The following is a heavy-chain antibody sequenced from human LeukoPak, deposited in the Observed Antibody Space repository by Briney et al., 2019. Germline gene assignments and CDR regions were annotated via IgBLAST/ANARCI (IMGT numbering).Heavy chain of an antibody. CDR1: GGSISSSSHY. J-gene: IGHJ6*03. V-gene: IGHV4-39*01. CDR3: ARIVPPALYFDYYYYMDV. CDR2: IDYSGST. Sequence: PSETLSLTCTVSGGSISSSSHYWGWIRQPPGKGLEWIGGIDYSGSTYYNPSLESRVTISGDTSKNQFSLKLSSATAADTAVYYCARIVPPALYFDYYYYMDVWGKGTTVTISS. D-gene: IGHD2-2*01.